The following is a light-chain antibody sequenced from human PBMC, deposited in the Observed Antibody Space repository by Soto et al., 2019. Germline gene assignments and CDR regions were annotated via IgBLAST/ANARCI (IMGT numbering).Light chain of an antibody. CDR1: SSDVGSYNL. CDR2: EGS. J-gene: IGLJ2*01. Sequence: QSALTQPASVSGSPGQSITISCTGTSSDVGSYNLVSWYQQHPGKAHKLMIYEGSKRPSGVSNRFSGSKSANTSSLTISGLQSEDEAAYYCCSYAGSSTLVFGGGTKVTVL. CDR3: CSYAGSSTLV. V-gene: IGLV2-23*01.